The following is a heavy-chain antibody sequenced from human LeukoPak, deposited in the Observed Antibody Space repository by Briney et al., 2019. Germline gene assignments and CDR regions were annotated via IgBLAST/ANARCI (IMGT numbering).Heavy chain of an antibody. D-gene: IGHD6-6*01. V-gene: IGHV4-39*01. CDR3: ARLTASGIAARPMGFDY. J-gene: IGHJ4*02. Sequence: KPSETLSLTCTVSGGSISSSSYYWGWIRQPPGEGLEWIGSIYYSGSTYYNPSLKSRVTISVDTSKNQFSLKLSSVTAADTAVYYCARLTASGIAARPMGFDYWGQGTLVTVSS. CDR1: GGSISSSSYY. CDR2: IYYSGST.